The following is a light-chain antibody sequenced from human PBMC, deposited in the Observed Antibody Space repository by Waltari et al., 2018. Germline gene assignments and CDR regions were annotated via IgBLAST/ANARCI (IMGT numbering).Light chain of an antibody. Sequence: QSALTQPASVSGSPGQSTTISCTGTSSDVGSYNLVSWYPQHPGKAPKLMIYEDTKRPSGVSNRFSGSKSGNTASLTISGLQAEDEADYYCCSYAGSSIWVFGGGTELTVL. CDR3: CSYAGSSIWV. CDR1: SSDVGSYNL. V-gene: IGLV2-23*01. CDR2: EDT. J-gene: IGLJ3*02.